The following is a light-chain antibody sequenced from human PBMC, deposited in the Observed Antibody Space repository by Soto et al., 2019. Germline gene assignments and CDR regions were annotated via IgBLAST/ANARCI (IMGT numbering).Light chain of an antibody. J-gene: IGKJ3*01. CDR1: QGIAGY. V-gene: IGKV1-9*01. CDR3: QQLNTYPS. CDR2: AAS. Sequence: DIQLTQSPSFLSASVGDRVTITCRASQGIAGYLGWYQQKPGKTPKLLIYAASTLQSGVPSRFSGSGSGTEFTLTISSLQPEDFATYYCQQLNTYPSFGPGTRVDIK.